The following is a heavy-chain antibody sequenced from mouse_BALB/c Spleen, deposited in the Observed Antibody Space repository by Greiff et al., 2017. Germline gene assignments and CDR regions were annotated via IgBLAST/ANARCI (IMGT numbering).Heavy chain of an antibody. D-gene: IGHD2-2*01. Sequence: LQQPGSELVRPGASVKLSCKASGYTFTSYWMHWVKQRHGQGLEWIGNIYPGSGSTNYDEKFKSKGTLTVDTSSSTAYMHLSSLTSEDSAVYYCTRNYGYNYFDYWGQGTTLTVPS. CDR1: GYTFTSYW. J-gene: IGHJ2*01. CDR2: IYPGSGST. CDR3: TRNYGYNYFDY. V-gene: IGHV1S22*01.